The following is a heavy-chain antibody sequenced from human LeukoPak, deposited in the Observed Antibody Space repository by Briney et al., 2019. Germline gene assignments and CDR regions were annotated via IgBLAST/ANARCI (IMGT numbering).Heavy chain of an antibody. J-gene: IGHJ4*02. CDR3: ARQGLIVMAGEGDFDY. V-gene: IGHV4-59*08. D-gene: IGHD5-24*01. Sequence: SETLSLTCTVSGGSISSYYWSWIRQPPGKGLEWIGYIYYSGSTNYTPSLKSRVTISVDTSKKQFSLKLSSVTAADTAVYYCARQGLIVMAGEGDFDYWGQGTLVTVSS. CDR1: GGSISSYY. CDR2: IYYSGST.